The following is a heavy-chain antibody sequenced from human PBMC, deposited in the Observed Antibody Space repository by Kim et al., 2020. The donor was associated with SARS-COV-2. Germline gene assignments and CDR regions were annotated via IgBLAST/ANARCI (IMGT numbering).Heavy chain of an antibody. D-gene: IGHD3-16*01. J-gene: IGHJ4*02. Sequence: ADSVEGRFTISRDNAKNSLYLQMDSLGGEDTAVYYCARGPFMITFGGVMGYWGLGTLVTV. V-gene: IGHV3-21*01. CDR3: ARGPFMITFGGVMGY.